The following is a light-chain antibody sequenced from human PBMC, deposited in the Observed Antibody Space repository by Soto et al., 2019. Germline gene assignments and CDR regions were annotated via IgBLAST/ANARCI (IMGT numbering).Light chain of an antibody. CDR1: QTINTW. CDR2: DAS. V-gene: IGKV1-5*01. J-gene: IGKJ1*01. Sequence: DIQITQSPSTLSASAGDRVSITCRASQTINTWLAWYQQKQGKAPKFLIYDASVLESGVPSRFSGSGSGTEFTLTISSLQPDDFATYYCQQYNTYSRTFGQGTKVDIK. CDR3: QQYNTYSRT.